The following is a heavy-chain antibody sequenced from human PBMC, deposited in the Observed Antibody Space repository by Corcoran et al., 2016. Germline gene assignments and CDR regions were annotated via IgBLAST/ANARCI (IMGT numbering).Heavy chain of an antibody. CDR1: GFTVSSNS. Sequence: EVQLVESGGGLIQPGGSLRLSCAASGFTVSSNSMSWVRQAPGKGLEWVSVIYSGRSTYYADSVKGRFTISRDNSKNTLYLQMNSLRAEDTAVYYCARGIPDSSGYYYYFDYWGQGTLVTVSS. CDR3: ARGIPDSSGYYYYFDY. D-gene: IGHD3-22*01. J-gene: IGHJ4*02. CDR2: IYSGRST. V-gene: IGHV3-53*01.